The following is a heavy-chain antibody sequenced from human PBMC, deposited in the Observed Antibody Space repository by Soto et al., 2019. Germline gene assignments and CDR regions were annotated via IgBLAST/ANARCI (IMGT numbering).Heavy chain of an antibody. Sequence: QVQLVESGGGVVQPGRSLRLSCAASGFTFSSYGMHWVRQAPGKGLEWVAVISYDGSNKYYADSVKGRFTISRDNSKNTLYLQMNSLRAEDTAVYYCAKDQAYAPWFGELNFAAFDIWGQGTMVTVSS. J-gene: IGHJ3*02. V-gene: IGHV3-30*18. CDR3: AKDQAYAPWFGELNFAAFDI. CDR1: GFTFSSYG. CDR2: ISYDGSNK. D-gene: IGHD3-10*01.